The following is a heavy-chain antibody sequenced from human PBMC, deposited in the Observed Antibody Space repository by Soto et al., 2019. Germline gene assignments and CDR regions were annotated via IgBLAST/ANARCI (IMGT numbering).Heavy chain of an antibody. CDR2: SRNKDNSHTT. Sequence: EVQLVESGGGLVQPGGSLRLSCAVSGFTFSDHHMDWVRQTPGKGLEWVGRSRNKDNSHTTEYAASVKGRFTISRDESKNSLFLQMNSLQTADTAVYFCVRAKFNNSRFNLDFWGQGTLVTVSS. CDR3: VRAKFNNSRFNLDF. CDR1: GFTFSDHH. V-gene: IGHV3-72*01. D-gene: IGHD1-1*01. J-gene: IGHJ4*02.